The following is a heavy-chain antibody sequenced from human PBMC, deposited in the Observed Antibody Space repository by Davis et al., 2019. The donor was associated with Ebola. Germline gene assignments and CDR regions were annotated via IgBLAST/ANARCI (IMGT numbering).Heavy chain of an antibody. CDR2: IKQDGSEK. CDR1: GFTFSSYW. CDR3: ARVRSGWYSAFDI. V-gene: IGHV3-7*01. D-gene: IGHD6-19*01. Sequence: PGGSLRLSCAASGFTFSSYWMSWVRQAPGKGLEWVANIKQDGSEKYYVDSVKGRFTISRDNAKNTLYLQMNSLRAEDTAVYYCARVRSGWYSAFDIWGQGTMVTVSS. J-gene: IGHJ3*02.